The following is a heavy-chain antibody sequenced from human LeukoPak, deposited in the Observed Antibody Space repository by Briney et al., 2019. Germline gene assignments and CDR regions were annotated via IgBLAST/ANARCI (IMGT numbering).Heavy chain of an antibody. Sequence: GGSLRLSCAASGFTFNNYGMHWVRQAPGKGLECVALISNDGSKKYYAGSAKGRFTISRDNSRNTVFLEMNSLRGDDTVVYFCARDWGRGDSKYLDFWGQGILVTVSS. V-gene: IGHV3-30*03. CDR1: GFTFNNYG. CDR2: ISNDGSKK. D-gene: IGHD4-17*01. J-gene: IGHJ4*02. CDR3: ARDWGRGDSKYLDF.